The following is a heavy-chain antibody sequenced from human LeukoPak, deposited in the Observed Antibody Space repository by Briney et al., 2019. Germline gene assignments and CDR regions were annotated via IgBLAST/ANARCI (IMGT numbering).Heavy chain of an antibody. V-gene: IGHV4-4*07. CDR3: ARGGYEYDYMDV. J-gene: IGHJ6*03. Sequence: SETLSLTCTVSGGSITSDYWTWIRQPAGQGQEWIGRIYTSGSTNYNPSLKSRVTMSVDTSKTQFSLKLSSVTAADTAVYYCARGGYEYDYMDVWGKGTTVTVSS. CDR1: GGSITSDY. D-gene: IGHD3-16*01. CDR2: IYTSGST.